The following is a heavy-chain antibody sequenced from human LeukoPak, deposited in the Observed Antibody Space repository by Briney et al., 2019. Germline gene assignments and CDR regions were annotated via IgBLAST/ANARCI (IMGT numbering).Heavy chain of an antibody. V-gene: IGHV4-59*01. J-gene: IGHJ6*03. CDR2: IYYSWST. CDR1: GGSISSYY. Sequence: SETLSLTCTVSGGSISSYYWSWIRQPPGKGLEWIGYIYYSWSTNYNPSLKSRVTISVATSKNQFSLKLSSVTAADTDVYYCARGGGLGYYYYYMDVWGKGTTVTISS. CDR3: ARGGGLGYYYYYMDV. D-gene: IGHD3-10*01.